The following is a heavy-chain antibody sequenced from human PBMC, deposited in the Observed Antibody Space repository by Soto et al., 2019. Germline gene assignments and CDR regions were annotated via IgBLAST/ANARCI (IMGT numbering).Heavy chain of an antibody. D-gene: IGHD4-17*01. CDR2: IYWDDDK. V-gene: IGHV2-5*02. CDR3: AHRTTTVTWWFDP. Sequence: SGPNLENKTQTHRLTFNLCGFSLTNSGVGVGWIRQPPGKALEWLALIYWDDDKRYSPSLKSRLTITKDTSKNQVVLTMTNMDPADTATYFCAHRTTTVTWWFDPWGQGTLVTVSS. J-gene: IGHJ5*02. CDR1: GFSLTNSGVG.